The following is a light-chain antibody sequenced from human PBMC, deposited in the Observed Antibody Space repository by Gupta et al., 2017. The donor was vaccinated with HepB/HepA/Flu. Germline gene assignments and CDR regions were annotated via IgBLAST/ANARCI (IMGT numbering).Light chain of an antibody. CDR3: ASWDDSLNVWV. CDR2: NDD. CDR1: ASNLGNNF. V-gene: IGLV1-47*02. J-gene: IGLJ3*02. Sequence: QPLLPQPPSVSGTPGRTLTISCSASASNLGNNFVFWYQQFPGTAPRLIIFNDDLRPSGVADRFSGSKSGTSASLAISGLRSEDEADYYCASWDDSLNVWVFGGGTKVTVL.